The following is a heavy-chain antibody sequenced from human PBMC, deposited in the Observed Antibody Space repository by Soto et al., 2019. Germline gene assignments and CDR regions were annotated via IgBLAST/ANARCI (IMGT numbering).Heavy chain of an antibody. CDR1: GGSINSYW. J-gene: IGHJ4*02. D-gene: IGHD3-10*01. CDR3: ARDIGSYAYGEGY. Sequence: SEPLSLTCSVSGGSINSYWWSWIRQPAGKGLEWIGRVYSSGTTDYNPSLNSRATLSVETSKNQFSLKLSSVTAADTAVYYCARDIGSYAYGEGYWGQGIQVTVSS. CDR2: VYSSGTT. V-gene: IGHV4-4*07.